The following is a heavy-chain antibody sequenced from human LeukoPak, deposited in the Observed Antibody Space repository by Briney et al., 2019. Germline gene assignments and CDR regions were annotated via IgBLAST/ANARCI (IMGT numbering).Heavy chain of an antibody. J-gene: IGHJ6*02. CDR1: GYRFTSYG. V-gene: IGHV1-18*01. CDR2: ISTYNGNT. CDR3: ARDRVPAAQEAIGSYYYYGMDV. D-gene: IGHD2-2*01. Sequence: GASVKVSYKASGYRFTSYGISWVRQAPGQGLEWMGWISTYNGNTNYPQKLQGRVTMSTDTSTSTAYMELRSLRSDDTAVYYCARDRVPAAQEAIGSYYYYGMDVWGQGTTVTVSS.